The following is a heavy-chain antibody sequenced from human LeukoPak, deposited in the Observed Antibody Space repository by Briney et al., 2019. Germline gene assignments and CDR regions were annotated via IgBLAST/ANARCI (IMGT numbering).Heavy chain of an antibody. CDR2: IYPTGST. Sequence: SETLSLTCTVSGDSINNNNYYWGWIRQPPGKGLEYIGSIYPTGSTYYNPSLKSRVTISVDTSKNQFSVNLRSVTAADTAVYYCARAYCSSATCLRYYFDYWGQGTLVTVSS. V-gene: IGHV4-39*07. D-gene: IGHD2-2*01. CDR3: ARAYCSSATCLRYYFDY. J-gene: IGHJ4*02. CDR1: GDSINNNNYY.